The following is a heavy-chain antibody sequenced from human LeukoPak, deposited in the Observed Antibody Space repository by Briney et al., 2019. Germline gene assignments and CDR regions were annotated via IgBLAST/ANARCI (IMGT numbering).Heavy chain of an antibody. D-gene: IGHD3-22*01. V-gene: IGHV4-4*07. CDR3: ARFGRGYVSGGPLFDY. CDR1: GGSISNCY. Sequence: SETLSLTCTVSGGSISNCYWSWIRQPAGKGLEWIGRVYSTGSTSYYPSLTSRVTLSVDTSKNQFSLKLNSVTAADTAVYYCARFGRGYVSGGPLFDYWGQGTLVTVSS. J-gene: IGHJ4*02. CDR2: VYSTGST.